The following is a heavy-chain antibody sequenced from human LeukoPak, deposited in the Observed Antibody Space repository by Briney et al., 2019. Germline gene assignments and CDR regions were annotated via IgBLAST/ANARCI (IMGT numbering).Heavy chain of an antibody. J-gene: IGHJ5*02. Sequence: GSLRLSCAASGFTFSSYAMHWVRQAPGKGLEWVAVISYDGSNKYYADSVKGRFTISRDNSKNTLYLQMNSLRAEDTAVYYCAMATYSWGQGTLVTVSS. D-gene: IGHD5-24*01. CDR2: ISYDGSNK. CDR1: GFTFSSYA. V-gene: IGHV3-30-3*01. CDR3: AMATYS.